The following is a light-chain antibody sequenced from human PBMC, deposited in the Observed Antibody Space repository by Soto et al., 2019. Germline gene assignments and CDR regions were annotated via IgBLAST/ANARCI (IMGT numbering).Light chain of an antibody. CDR3: QQYGSSPLT. Sequence: EIVLTQSPDTLSLSPGERTTLSCRASQSVRSNYLAWYQQKPGQAPRFLIYDASSRATGIPDRFSGSGSGTDFTLTISRLEPEVFAVYYCQQYGSSPLTFGVGTKFEIK. CDR1: QSVRSNY. J-gene: IGKJ4*01. V-gene: IGKV3-20*01. CDR2: DAS.